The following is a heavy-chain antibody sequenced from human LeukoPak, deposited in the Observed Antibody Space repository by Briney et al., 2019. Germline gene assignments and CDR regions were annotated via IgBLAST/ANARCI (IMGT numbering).Heavy chain of an antibody. J-gene: IGHJ4*02. CDR3: AKDAQRGFDYSNSLEH. CDR2: IYSGGST. Sequence: PGGSLRLSCAASGFTVSSNYMSWVRQAPGKGLEWVSVIYSGGSTYYAGSVKGRFTISRDNSMNTLYLQMNSLRAEDTAVYYCAKDAQRGFDYSNSLEHWGQGSLVTVSS. CDR1: GFTVSSNY. V-gene: IGHV3-53*01. D-gene: IGHD4-11*01.